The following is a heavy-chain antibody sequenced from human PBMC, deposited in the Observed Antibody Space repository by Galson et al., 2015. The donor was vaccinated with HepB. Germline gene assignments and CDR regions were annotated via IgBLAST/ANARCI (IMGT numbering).Heavy chain of an antibody. J-gene: IGHJ4*02. D-gene: IGHD1-14*01. CDR1: GFAFSTYA. Sequence: SLRLSCAASGFAFSTYAMSWVRQAPGKGLEWVSGINNFKDGGGAYHADSAKGRFTVTRDDSRNTLYLQINSLTAEDTAVYYCTTDLRGGSEYWGQGTLVTVSS. CDR2: INNFKDGGGA. V-gene: IGHV3-23*01. CDR3: TTDLRGGSEY.